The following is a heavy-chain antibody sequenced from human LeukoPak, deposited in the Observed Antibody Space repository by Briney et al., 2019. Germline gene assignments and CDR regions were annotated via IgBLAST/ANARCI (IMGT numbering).Heavy chain of an antibody. J-gene: IGHJ5*02. CDR1: GLTVSGNC. D-gene: IGHD5/OR15-5a*01. CDR2: IYHSGST. CDR3: ARSSHVYVVPTGWFDP. Sequence: GSLRLSCVASGLTVSGNCISWVRQPPGKGLEWIGKIYHSGSTNYNPSLKSRVTISVDKSKNQFSLKLSSVTAADTAVYYCARSSHVYVVPTGWFDPWGQGTLVTVSS. V-gene: IGHV4-4*02.